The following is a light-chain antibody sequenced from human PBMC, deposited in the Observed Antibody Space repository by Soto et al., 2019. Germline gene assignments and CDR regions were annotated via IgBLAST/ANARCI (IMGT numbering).Light chain of an antibody. J-gene: IGLJ2*01. CDR2: GNS. V-gene: IGLV1-40*01. CDR3: QSYDSSLSGYVV. CDR1: SSNIGAGYD. Sequence: QSVLTQPPSVSGAPGQRVTISCTGSSSNIGAGYDVHWYQQLPGTAPKLLIYGNSNRPSGVPDRFSGSKSGTSASLAITGLQAEDEADYYCQSYDSSLSGYVVFGGGTQL.